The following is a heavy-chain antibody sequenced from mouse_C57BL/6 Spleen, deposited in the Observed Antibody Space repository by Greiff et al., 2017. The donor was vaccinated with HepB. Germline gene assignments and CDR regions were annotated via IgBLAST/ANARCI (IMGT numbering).Heavy chain of an antibody. CDR3: ARGRAAQAPFAY. CDR1: GYSITSGYY. V-gene: IGHV3-6*01. Sequence: ESGPGLVKPSQSLSLTCSVTGYSITSGYYWNWIRQFPGNKLEWMGYISYDGSNNYNPSLKNRISITRDTSKNQFFLKLNSVTTEDTATYYCARGRAAQAPFAYWGQGTLVTVSA. D-gene: IGHD3-2*02. CDR2: ISYDGSN. J-gene: IGHJ3*01.